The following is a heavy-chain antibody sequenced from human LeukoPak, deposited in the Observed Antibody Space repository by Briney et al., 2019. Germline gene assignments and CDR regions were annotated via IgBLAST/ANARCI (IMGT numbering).Heavy chain of an antibody. CDR1: GYTFTSYA. D-gene: IGHD3-22*01. CDR3: ARTTDYYDSSGYWDY. CDR2: INAGNGNT. Sequence: ASVKVSCKASGYTFTSYAMHWVRQAPGQRLEWMGWINAGNGNTKYSQKLQGRVTMTTDTSTSTAYMELRSLRSDDTAVYYCARTTDYYDSSGYWDYWGQGTLVTVSS. J-gene: IGHJ4*02. V-gene: IGHV1-3*01.